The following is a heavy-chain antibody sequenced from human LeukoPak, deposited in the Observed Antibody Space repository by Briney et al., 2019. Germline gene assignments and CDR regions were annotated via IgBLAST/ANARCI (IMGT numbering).Heavy chain of an antibody. D-gene: IGHD4-17*01. CDR1: GGSISSSNW. Sequence: PSGTLSLTCAVSGGSISSSNWWSWVRQPPGKGLEWIGEIYHSGSTNYNSSLKSRVTISVDRSKNQFSLKLSSVTAADTAVYYCASSTVTTFYAFDIWGQGTMVTVSS. J-gene: IGHJ3*02. V-gene: IGHV4-4*02. CDR2: IYHSGST. CDR3: ASSTVTTFYAFDI.